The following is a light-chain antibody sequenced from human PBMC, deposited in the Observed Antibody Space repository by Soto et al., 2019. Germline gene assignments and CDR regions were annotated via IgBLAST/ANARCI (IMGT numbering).Light chain of an antibody. CDR2: GAS. J-gene: IGKJ1*01. CDR1: QSVSSSY. V-gene: IGKV3-20*01. Sequence: EIVLTQSPGTLSLSPGERATLSCRASQSVSSSYLAWYQQNPGQAPRLLIYGASSRATGIPDRFSGSGSGTDFTLTISRLEPEDFAVYYCQQYGSSLTWTFGQGTKVDIK. CDR3: QQYGSSLTWT.